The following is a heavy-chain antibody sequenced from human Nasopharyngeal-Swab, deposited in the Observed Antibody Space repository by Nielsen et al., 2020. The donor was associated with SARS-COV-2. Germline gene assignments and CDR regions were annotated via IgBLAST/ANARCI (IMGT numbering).Heavy chain of an antibody. J-gene: IGHJ6*02. V-gene: IGHV2-70*01. D-gene: IGHD4-17*01. CDR3: ARDYASGYYYYGMDV. Sequence: SGPTLVKPTQTFTLTCTFSGFSLSTSGMWVSWIRRPPGKALEWLALIDWDDDKYYSTSLKTRLTISKDTSKNQVVLTMTNMDPVDTATYYCARDYASGYYYYGMDVWGQGTTVTVSS. CDR2: IDWDDDK. CDR1: GFSLSTSGMW.